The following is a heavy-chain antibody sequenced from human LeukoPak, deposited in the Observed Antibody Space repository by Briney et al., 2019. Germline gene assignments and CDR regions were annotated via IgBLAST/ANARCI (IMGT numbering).Heavy chain of an antibody. D-gene: IGHD6-6*01. CDR1: GGSISSYY. CDR2: IYYSGST. CDR3: ARDRPYGIAARYYNWFDP. J-gene: IGHJ5*02. Sequence: SETLSLTCTVSGGSISSYYWSWIRQPPGKGLEGMGYIYYSGSTNYNPSLKSRVTISVDTSKNQFSLKLSSVTAADTAVYYCARDRPYGIAARYYNWFDPWGQGTLVTVSS. V-gene: IGHV4-59*01.